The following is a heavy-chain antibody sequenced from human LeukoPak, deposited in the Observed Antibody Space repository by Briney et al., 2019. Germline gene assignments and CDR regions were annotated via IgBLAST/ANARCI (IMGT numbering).Heavy chain of an antibody. Sequence: SETLSLTCTVFGGSISSSSYFWGWIRKPPGKGLEWIGSIYYRGSAYYNPSLKSRVTISVDTSKNQFSLKLSSVTAADTAVYYCARLTTGSFDPWGKGTLVTVSS. D-gene: IGHD4-11*01. J-gene: IGHJ5*02. CDR3: ARLTTGSFDP. V-gene: IGHV4-39*07. CDR2: IYYRGSA. CDR1: GGSISSSSYF.